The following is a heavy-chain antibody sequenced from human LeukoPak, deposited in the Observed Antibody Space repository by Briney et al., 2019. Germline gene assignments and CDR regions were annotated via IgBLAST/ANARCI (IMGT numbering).Heavy chain of an antibody. CDR2: IYDSGST. D-gene: IGHD2-15*01. CDR1: GGSISSFY. V-gene: IGHV4-59*12. J-gene: IGHJ3*02. Sequence: PSETLSLTCTASGGSISSFYWNWIRQPPGKGLEWIGYIYDSGSTNYNPSLKSRVTIPVDTSKKQFSLKLSSVTAADTAVYYCAREYCSGGSCQKYDAFDIWGQGTMVTVSS. CDR3: AREYCSGGSCQKYDAFDI.